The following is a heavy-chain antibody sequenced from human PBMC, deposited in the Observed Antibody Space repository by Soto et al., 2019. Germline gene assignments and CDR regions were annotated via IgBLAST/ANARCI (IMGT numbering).Heavy chain of an antibody. CDR2: ISYDGSNK. J-gene: IGHJ4*02. CDR1: GFTFSTYG. Sequence: GGSLRLSCAASGFTFSTYGMHWGRQAPGKGLEWVTVISYDGSNKYYADSVKGRFTISRDNSKNTLYLQMNSLRTEDTAVYYCAKDRSYSSGWNFDHWGQGTLVTVSS. D-gene: IGHD6-19*01. V-gene: IGHV3-30*18. CDR3: AKDRSYSSGWNFDH.